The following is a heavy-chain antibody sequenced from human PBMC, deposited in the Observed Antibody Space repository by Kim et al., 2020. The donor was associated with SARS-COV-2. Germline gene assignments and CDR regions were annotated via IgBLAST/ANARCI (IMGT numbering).Heavy chain of an antibody. J-gene: IGHJ3*02. CDR1: GGSISSYY. D-gene: IGHD3-22*01. CDR3: ARAHYDSSGYSDAFDI. Sequence: SETLSLTCTVSGGSISSYYWSWIRQPPGKGLEWIGYIYYSGSTNYNPSLKSRVTISVDTSKNQFSLKLSSVTAADTAVYYCARAHYDSSGYSDAFDIWG. CDR2: IYYSGST. V-gene: IGHV4-59*01.